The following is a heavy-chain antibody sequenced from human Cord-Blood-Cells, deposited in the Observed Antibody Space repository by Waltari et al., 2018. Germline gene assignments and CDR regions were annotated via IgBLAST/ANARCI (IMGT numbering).Heavy chain of an antibody. V-gene: IGHV4-34*01. D-gene: IGHD2-2*02. CDR3: ARGYCSSTSCYTRRGNYFDY. J-gene: IGHJ4*02. CDR1: GGSFSGYY. Sequence: QVQLQQLGAGLLKPSETLSLTCAVYGGSFSGYYWSWIRQPPGKGLEWIGEINHSGSTNYNPSLKSRVTISVDTSKNQFSLKLSFVTAADTAVYYCARGYCSSTSCYTRRGNYFDYWGQGTLVTISS. CDR2: INHSGST.